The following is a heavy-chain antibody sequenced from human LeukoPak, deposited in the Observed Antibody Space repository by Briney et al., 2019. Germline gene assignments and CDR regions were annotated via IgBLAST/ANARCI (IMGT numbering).Heavy chain of an antibody. CDR1: GFTFSTHT. Sequence: GGSLRLSCAASGFTFSTHTMNWVRQAPGKGLEWVALISYDGSSKSYADSVKGRFTISRDNSKNTLYLQMNTLRPEDTAVYYCARGSAVGAVDYWGQGTLVTVSS. D-gene: IGHD1-26*01. CDR3: ARGSAVGAVDY. V-gene: IGHV3-30-3*01. J-gene: IGHJ4*02. CDR2: ISYDGSSK.